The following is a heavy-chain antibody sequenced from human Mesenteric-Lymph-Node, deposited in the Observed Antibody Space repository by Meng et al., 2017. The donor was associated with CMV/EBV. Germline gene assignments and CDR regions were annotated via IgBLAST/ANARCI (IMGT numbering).Heavy chain of an antibody. Sequence: GGSLRLSCAASGFTFSNFAVNWVRQAPGKGLEWVSVIYSGATKTYYADSVKGRFTISRDDSKETLYLQMDSLRGEDTAIYYCANGHYYDNSGKYYYGMDVWGQGTTVTVSS. J-gene: IGHJ6*02. V-gene: IGHV3-23*03. CDR3: ANGHYYDNSGKYYYGMDV. CDR2: IYSGATKT. CDR1: GFTFSNFA. D-gene: IGHD3-22*01.